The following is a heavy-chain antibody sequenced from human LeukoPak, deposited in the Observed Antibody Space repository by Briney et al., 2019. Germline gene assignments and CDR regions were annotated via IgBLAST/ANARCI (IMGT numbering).Heavy chain of an antibody. J-gene: IGHJ6*03. Sequence: SETLSLTCTVSGGSISSGDYYWSWIRQPPGKGLEWIGYIYYSGSTYYNPSLKSRVTISVDTSKNQFSLKLSSVTAADTAVYYCARSVLEWFPSYYYYMDVWGKGTTVTVSS. V-gene: IGHV4-30-4*02. CDR2: IYYSGST. D-gene: IGHD3-3*01. CDR1: GGSISSGDYY. CDR3: ARSVLEWFPSYYYYMDV.